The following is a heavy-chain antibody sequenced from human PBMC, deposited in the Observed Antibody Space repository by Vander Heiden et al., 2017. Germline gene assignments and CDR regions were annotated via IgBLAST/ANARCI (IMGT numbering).Heavy chain of an antibody. V-gene: IGHV3-49*03. CDR1: GFTFGDYA. CDR3: TRRHCSSTSCPVDY. Sequence: EVQLVETGGGLVQPGRSLRLSCTASGFTFGDYAMSWFRRAPGKGLEWVGFIRSKAYGGTTEYAASVKGRFTISRDDSKSIAYLQMNSLKTEDTAVYYCTRRHCSSTSCPVDYWGQGTLVTVSS. J-gene: IGHJ4*02. D-gene: IGHD2-2*01. CDR2: IRSKAYGGTT.